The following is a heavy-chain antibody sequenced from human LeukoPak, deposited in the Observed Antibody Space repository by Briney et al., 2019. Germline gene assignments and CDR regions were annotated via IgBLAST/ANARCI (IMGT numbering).Heavy chain of an antibody. J-gene: IGHJ3*02. D-gene: IGHD1-26*01. CDR1: GFTFSSYA. Sequence: GGSLRLSCAASGFTFSSYAMSWVRQAPGKGLEWVSAISGSGGGTYYADSVKGRFTISRDNSKNTLYLQMNSLRAEDTAVYYCAKGIVGADYEDAFDIWGQGTMVTVSS. CDR3: AKGIVGADYEDAFDI. CDR2: ISGSGGGT. V-gene: IGHV3-23*01.